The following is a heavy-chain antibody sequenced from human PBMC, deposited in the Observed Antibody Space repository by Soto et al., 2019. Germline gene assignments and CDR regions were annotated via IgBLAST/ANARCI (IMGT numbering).Heavy chain of an antibody. CDR1: GGTFSSYA. J-gene: IGHJ6*02. V-gene: IGHV1-69*13. Sequence: GASVKVSCKASGGTFSSYAISWVRQAPGQGLEWMGGIIPIFGTANYAQKFQGRVTITADESTSTAYMELSSLRSEDTAVYYCARSSSRSSGWHISYYYYYGMDVWGQGTTVTVYS. D-gene: IGHD6-19*01. CDR2: IIPIFGTA. CDR3: ARSSSRSSGWHISYYYYYGMDV.